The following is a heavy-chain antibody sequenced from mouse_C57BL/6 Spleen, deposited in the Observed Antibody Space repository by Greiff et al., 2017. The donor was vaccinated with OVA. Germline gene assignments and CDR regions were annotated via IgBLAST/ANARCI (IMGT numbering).Heavy chain of an antibody. D-gene: IGHD2-5*01. CDR2: INPGGGGT. CDR1: GYAFTNYL. Sequence: QVQLQQSGAELVRPGTSVKVSCKASGYAFTNYLIEWVKQRPGQGLEWIGVINPGGGGTNYNEKFKGKATLTADKSSSTAYMQLSSLTSEDSAVYFCARWCYYSNYEAMDYWGQGTSVTVAS. CDR3: ARWCYYSNYEAMDY. J-gene: IGHJ4*01. V-gene: IGHV1-54*01.